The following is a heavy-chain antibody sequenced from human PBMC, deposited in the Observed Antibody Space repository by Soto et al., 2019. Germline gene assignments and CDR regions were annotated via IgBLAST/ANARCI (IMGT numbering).Heavy chain of an antibody. CDR1: GGSISSYY. CDR2: IYYSGST. CDR3: AGVRNWFDP. J-gene: IGHJ5*02. V-gene: IGHV4-59*01. Sequence: LSLTCTVSGGSISSYYWSWIRQPPGKGLEWIGYIYYSGSTNYNPSLKSRVTISVDTSKNQFSLKLSSVTAADTAVYYCAGVRNWFDPWGRGTLVTV.